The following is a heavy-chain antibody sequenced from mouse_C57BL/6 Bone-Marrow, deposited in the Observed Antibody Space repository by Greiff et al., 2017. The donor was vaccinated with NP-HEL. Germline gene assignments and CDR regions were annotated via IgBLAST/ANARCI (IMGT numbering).Heavy chain of an antibody. CDR1: GYTFTSYW. Sequence: VQLQQPGAELVRPGSSVKLSCKASGYTFTSYWMHWVKQRPIPGLEWIGNIDPSDSETHYNQQFKDKATLTVDKSSSTAYMQLRSLTSEDSAVYYCARGYGSSYYAMDYWGQGTSVTVSS. D-gene: IGHD1-1*01. J-gene: IGHJ4*01. V-gene: IGHV1-52*01. CDR3: ARGYGSSYYAMDY. CDR2: IDPSDSET.